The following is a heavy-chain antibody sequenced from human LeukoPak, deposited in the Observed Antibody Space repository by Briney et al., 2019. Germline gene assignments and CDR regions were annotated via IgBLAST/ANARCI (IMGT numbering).Heavy chain of an antibody. J-gene: IGHJ3*02. V-gene: IGHV4-59*01. CDR2: IYYSGST. D-gene: IGHD3-22*01. CDR1: GGSISSYY. CDR3: ARGGYYDSSGYYPYNAFDI. Sequence: PSETLSLTCTVSGGSISSYYWSWIRQPPGKGLEWIRYIYYSGSTNYNPSLKSRVTISVDTSKNQFSLKLSSVTAADTAVYYCARGGYYDSSGYYPYNAFDIWGQGTMVTVSS.